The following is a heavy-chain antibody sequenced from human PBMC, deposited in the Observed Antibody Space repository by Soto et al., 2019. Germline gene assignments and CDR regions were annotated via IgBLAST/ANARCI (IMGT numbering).Heavy chain of an antibody. CDR1: GYTFTSYY. J-gene: IGHJ3*02. Sequence: ASVKVSCKASGYTFTSYYMHWVRQAPGQGFELMGWINPNSGGINYAQKFQGWVTMTRDTSISTVYMELSSLRSEDTAVYYCARSISTSEEDAFDIWGQGTMVTVSS. CDR3: ARSISTSEEDAFDI. V-gene: IGHV1-2*04. D-gene: IGHD2-2*01. CDR2: INPNSGGI.